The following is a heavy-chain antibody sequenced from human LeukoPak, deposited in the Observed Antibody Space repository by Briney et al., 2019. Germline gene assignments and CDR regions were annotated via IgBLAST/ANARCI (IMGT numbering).Heavy chain of an antibody. CDR2: IKSKTDGGTP. Sequence: GGSLRLSCAACGFTFSNAWMSWVRQAPGKGLEWVGRIKSKTDGGTPDYAAPVKGRFTISRDDSKNTLYLQMNSLKTEDTAVYYCTTGNPYCSGGSCYDDYYYYYGMDVWGQGSTVTVSS. CDR3: TTGNPYCSGGSCYDDYYYYYGMDV. V-gene: IGHV3-15*01. CDR1: GFTFSNAW. D-gene: IGHD2-15*01. J-gene: IGHJ6*02.